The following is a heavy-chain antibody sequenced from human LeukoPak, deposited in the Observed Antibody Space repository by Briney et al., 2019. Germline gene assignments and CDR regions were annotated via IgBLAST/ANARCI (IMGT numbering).Heavy chain of an antibody. V-gene: IGHV1-69*13. Sequence: PVKVSCKASGGTFSSYAISWVRQAPGQGLEWMGGIIPIFGTANYAQKFQGRVTITADESTSTAYMELSSLRSEDTAVYYCAREDSSGGNDSIHWGQGTLVTVSS. CDR3: AREDSSGGNDSIH. D-gene: IGHD3-22*01. J-gene: IGHJ4*02. CDR1: GGTFSSYA. CDR2: IIPIFGTA.